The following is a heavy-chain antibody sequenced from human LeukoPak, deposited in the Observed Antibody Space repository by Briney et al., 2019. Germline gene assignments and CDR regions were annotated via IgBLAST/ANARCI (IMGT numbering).Heavy chain of an antibody. CDR3: ARERGIRRSGGSPSHPTPRNWFDP. J-gene: IGHJ5*02. CDR1: GYTFTSYD. CDR2: MNPNSGNT. Sequence: ASVKVSCKASGYTFTSYDINWVPQATGQGLEWMGWMNPNSGNTGYAQKFQGRVTMTRNTSISTAYMEPSSLRSEDTAVYYCARERGIRRSGGSPSHPTPRNWFDPWGQGTLVTVSS. D-gene: IGHD2-15*01. V-gene: IGHV1-8*01.